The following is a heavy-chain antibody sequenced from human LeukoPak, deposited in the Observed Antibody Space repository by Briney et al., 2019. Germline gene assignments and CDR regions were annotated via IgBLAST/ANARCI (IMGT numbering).Heavy chain of an antibody. CDR3: ARVTGYTIEYYFDY. CDR2: IYYSGST. D-gene: IGHD3-9*01. CDR1: GGSISSYY. J-gene: IGHJ4*02. Sequence: SETLSLTWNVSGGSISSYYWSWIRQPPGKGLEWIGYIYYSGSTNYNPSLKSRVTISVKTSKNQFSLKLRSVTAADTAVYYCARVTGYTIEYYFDYWGQGTLVSVSS. V-gene: IGHV4-59*01.